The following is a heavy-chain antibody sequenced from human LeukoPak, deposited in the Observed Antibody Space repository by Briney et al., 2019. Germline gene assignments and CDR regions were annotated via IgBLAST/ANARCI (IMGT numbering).Heavy chain of an antibody. CDR3: ARDTAMVTLHY. CDR1: GYTFTSYG. J-gene: IGHJ4*02. Sequence: ASVKVSCKASGYTFTSYGISWVRQAPGQGLEWMGWISAYNGNTNYAQKLQGRVTMTTDTSTSTAYMELSGLRSEDTAVYYCARDTAMVTLHYWGQGTLVTVSS. D-gene: IGHD5-18*01. V-gene: IGHV1-18*01. CDR2: ISAYNGNT.